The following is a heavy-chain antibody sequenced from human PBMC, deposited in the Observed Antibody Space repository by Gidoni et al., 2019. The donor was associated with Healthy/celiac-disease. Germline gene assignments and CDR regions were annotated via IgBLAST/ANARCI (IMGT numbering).Heavy chain of an antibody. J-gene: IGHJ4*02. V-gene: IGHV1-2*02. CDR3: ARDGEEYYYDSSGYYYY. Sequence: QVQLVQSGAEVKKPGASVKVSCKASGYTFTGYYMHWVRQAPGQGREWMGWINPNSGGTNYAQKFQGRVTMIRETSISTAYRELSRLRSDDTDVYYCARDGEEYYYDSSGYYYYWGQGTLVTVSS. CDR2: INPNSGGT. D-gene: IGHD3-22*01. CDR1: GYTFTGYY.